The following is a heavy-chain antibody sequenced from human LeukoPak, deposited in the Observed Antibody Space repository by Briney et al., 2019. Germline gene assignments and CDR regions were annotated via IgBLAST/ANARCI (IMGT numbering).Heavy chain of an antibody. D-gene: IGHD3-10*01. CDR1: GYTFTSYC. Sequence: GASVKVSCKASGYTFTSYCMHWVRQAPGQGLEWMGIINPSGGSTSYAQKFQGRVTMTRDTSTSTVYMELSSLRSEDTAVYYCARNYYGSGTPGRYFDYWGQGTLVTVSS. CDR2: INPSGGST. CDR3: ARNYYGSGTPGRYFDY. V-gene: IGHV1-46*01. J-gene: IGHJ4*02.